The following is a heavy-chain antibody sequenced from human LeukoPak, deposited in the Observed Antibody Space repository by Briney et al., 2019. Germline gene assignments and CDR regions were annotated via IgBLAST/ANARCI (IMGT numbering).Heavy chain of an antibody. V-gene: IGHV4-61*02. Sequence: SQTPSLTCTVSGGSISSGSYYWSWIRQPAGKGLEWIGRIYTSGSTNYNPSLKSRVTISVDTSKNQFSLKLSSVTAADTAVYYCAREWGGGYCSSTSCWWNWFDPWGQGTLVTVSS. CDR2: IYTSGST. D-gene: IGHD2-2*01. J-gene: IGHJ5*02. CDR1: GGSISSGSYY. CDR3: AREWGGGYCSSTSCWWNWFDP.